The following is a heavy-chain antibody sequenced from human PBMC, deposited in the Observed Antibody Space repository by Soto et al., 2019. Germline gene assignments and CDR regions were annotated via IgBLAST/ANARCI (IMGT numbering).Heavy chain of an antibody. CDR2: IYYSGST. J-gene: IGHJ5*02. CDR3: ARDPFDYYDSSGGFDH. D-gene: IGHD3-22*01. V-gene: IGHV4-30-4*01. Sequence: SETLSLTCTVSGGSISSGDYYWSWIRQPPGKGLEWIGYIYYSGSTYYNPSLKSRVTISVDTSKNQFSLKLSSVTAADTAVYYCARDPFDYYDSSGGFDHWGQGTLVTVSS. CDR1: GGSISSGDYY.